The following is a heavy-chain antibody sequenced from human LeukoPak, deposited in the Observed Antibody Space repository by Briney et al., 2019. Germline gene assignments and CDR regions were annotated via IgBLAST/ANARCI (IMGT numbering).Heavy chain of an antibody. V-gene: IGHV4-39*07. J-gene: IGHJ4*02. D-gene: IGHD1-26*01. CDR1: GGSISSSSYY. CDR3: ARVSSGATTVDY. CDR2: IYYSGST. Sequence: SETLSLTCTVSGGSISSSSYYWGWIRQPPGKGLEWIGSIYYSGSTYYNPSLKSRVTISVDKSKNQFSLKLSSVTAADTAVYYCARVSSGATTVDYWGQGTLVTVSS.